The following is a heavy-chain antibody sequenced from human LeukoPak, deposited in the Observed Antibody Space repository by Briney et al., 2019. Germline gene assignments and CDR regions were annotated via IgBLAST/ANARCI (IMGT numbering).Heavy chain of an antibody. Sequence: GGSLILSCAASGFTFSTYAMSWVRQAPGKGLEWVSAVRGSGTDTYYADSVKGRFTISRDNSKNTLYLQMNSLRAEDTAIYYCAKTSRGNSGYDSPFHYWGQGTLVTVSS. CDR3: AKTSRGNSGYDSPFHY. J-gene: IGHJ4*02. D-gene: IGHD5-12*01. CDR1: GFTFSTYA. CDR2: VRGSGTDT. V-gene: IGHV3-23*01.